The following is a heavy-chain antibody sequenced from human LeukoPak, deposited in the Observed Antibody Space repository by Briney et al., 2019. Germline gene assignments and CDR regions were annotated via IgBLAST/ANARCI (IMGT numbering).Heavy chain of an antibody. CDR3: ARDLTTRYFDL. Sequence: KASETLSLTCTVSGGSISSSSYYWGWIRQPPGKGLEWIGSIYYSGSTYYNPSLKSRVTISVDTSKNQFSLKLSSVTAADTAVYYCARDLTTRYFDLWGRGTLVTVSS. CDR2: IYYSGST. CDR1: GGSISSSSYY. V-gene: IGHV4-39*02. J-gene: IGHJ2*01. D-gene: IGHD4/OR15-4a*01.